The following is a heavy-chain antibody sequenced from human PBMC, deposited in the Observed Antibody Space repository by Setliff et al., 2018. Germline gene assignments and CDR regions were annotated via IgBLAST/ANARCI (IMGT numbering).Heavy chain of an antibody. J-gene: IGHJ4*02. CDR2: ISHSANK. CDR1: GGSISDNNYY. Sequence: SETLSLTCTVSGGSISDNNYYWGWIRQSPGKELEWIGGISHSANKYYNPSFRTGVTISVDMSKNQFFLNLDSVTAADTALYYCAREGRFGYSGYDCAFDYWGQGMLVTSPQ. V-gene: IGHV4-39*02. D-gene: IGHD5-12*01. CDR3: AREGRFGYSGYDCAFDY.